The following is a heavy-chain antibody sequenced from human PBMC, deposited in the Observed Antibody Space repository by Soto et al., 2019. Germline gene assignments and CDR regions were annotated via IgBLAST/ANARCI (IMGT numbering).Heavy chain of an antibody. J-gene: IGHJ6*02. V-gene: IGHV4-59*01. Sequence: SETLSLTCTVSGGSISSYYWSWIRQPPGKGLEWIGYIYYSGSTNYNPSLKSRVTISVDTSKNQFSLKLSSVTAADTAVYYCARVGTFPGIAAAEELYYYYGMDVWGQGTTVIVSS. CDR1: GGSISSYY. D-gene: IGHD6-13*01. CDR2: IYYSGST. CDR3: ARVGTFPGIAAAEELYYYYGMDV.